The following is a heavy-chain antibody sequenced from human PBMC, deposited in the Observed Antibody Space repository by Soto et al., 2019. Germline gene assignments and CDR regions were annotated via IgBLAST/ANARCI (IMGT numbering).Heavy chain of an antibody. CDR1: GGTFSSYA. V-gene: IGHV1-69*06. Sequence: QVQLVQSGAEVKKPGSSVKVSCKASGGTFSSYAISWVRQAPGQGLEWMGGIIPIFGTANYAQKFQGRVTSTADNSTSTDYMELRSLRSEDTAVYYCASRAEKGGCYDRFDYWGQGTLVTVSS. D-gene: IGHD2-21*01. CDR3: ASRAEKGGCYDRFDY. CDR2: IIPIFGTA. J-gene: IGHJ4*02.